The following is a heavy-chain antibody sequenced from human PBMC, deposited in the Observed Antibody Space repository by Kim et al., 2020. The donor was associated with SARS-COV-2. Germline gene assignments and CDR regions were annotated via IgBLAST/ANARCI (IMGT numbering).Heavy chain of an antibody. J-gene: IGHJ6*02. Sequence: SETLSLTCTVSGGSISSSSYYWGWIRQPPGKGLEWIGSIYYSGSTYYNPSLKSRVTISVDTSKNQFSLKLSSVTAADTAVYYCARHVRQQIPLYYYYGMDVWGQGTTVTVSS. D-gene: IGHD6-13*01. CDR2: IYYSGST. CDR1: GGSISSSSYY. V-gene: IGHV4-39*01. CDR3: ARHVRQQIPLYYYYGMDV.